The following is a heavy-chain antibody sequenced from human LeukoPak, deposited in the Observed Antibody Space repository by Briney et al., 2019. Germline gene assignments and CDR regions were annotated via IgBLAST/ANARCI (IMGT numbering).Heavy chain of an antibody. D-gene: IGHD3-3*01. CDR3: ARVAVLGDFWSGYYRRNYYYYYYGMDV. CDR1: GYTFTSYG. J-gene: IGHJ6*02. CDR2: IIPIFGTA. Sequence: SVKVSCKASGYTFTSYGISWVRQAPGQGLEWMGGIIPIFGTANYAQKFQGRVTITADESTSTAYMELSSLRSEDTAVYYCARVAVLGDFWSGYYRRNYYYYYYGMDVWGQGTTVTVSS. V-gene: IGHV1-69*13.